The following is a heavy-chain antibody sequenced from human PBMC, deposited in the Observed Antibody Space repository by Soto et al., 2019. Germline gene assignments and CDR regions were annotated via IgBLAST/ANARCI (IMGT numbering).Heavy chain of an antibody. CDR2: XSGSAXTP. CDR1: RFTFTSYS. D-gene: IGHD6-19*01. CDR3: AKILGNSGCEL. J-gene: IGHJ4*02. Sequence: XSLRLSCAPSRFTFTSYSMNWARQAPGKGLEWVEEXSGSAXTPYHESSVKXXFTISRDXXTDKTYLQMNSLRAEDTAVYYCAKILGNSGCELWGQGTLVTVSS. V-gene: IGHV3-23*01.